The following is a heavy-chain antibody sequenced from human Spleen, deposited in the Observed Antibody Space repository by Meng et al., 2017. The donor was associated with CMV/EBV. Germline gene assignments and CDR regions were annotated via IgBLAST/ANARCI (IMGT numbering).Heavy chain of an antibody. CDR2: VDPEDGET. CDR1: FTDYY. D-gene: IGHD3-22*01. J-gene: IGHJ4*02. Sequence: FTDYYMHWMQQAPGKGLEWMGLVDPEDGETIYAEKFQGRVTITADTSTDTAYMELSSLRSEDTAVYYCATEQTYYYDSSGYYPFDYWGQGTLVTVSS. CDR3: ATEQTYYYDSSGYYPFDY. V-gene: IGHV1-69-2*01.